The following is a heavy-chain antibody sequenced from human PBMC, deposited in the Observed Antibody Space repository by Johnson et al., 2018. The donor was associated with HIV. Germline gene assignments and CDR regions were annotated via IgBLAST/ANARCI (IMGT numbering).Heavy chain of an antibody. D-gene: IGHD4-23*01. J-gene: IGHJ4*03. CDR2: IDPNSGGN. Sequence: QVQLQQPGAELVKPGASVKLSCKTSGYTFTSYLMHWVKQRPGRGLEWIGRIDPNSGGNKYNDKVKGKATLTVDKPSSAAYMQLSSLTSEDSAVYYCARYYGSSSFGYWGQGTTLTVSS. V-gene: IGHV1-2*07. CDR1: GYTFTSYL. CDR3: ARYYGSSSFGY.